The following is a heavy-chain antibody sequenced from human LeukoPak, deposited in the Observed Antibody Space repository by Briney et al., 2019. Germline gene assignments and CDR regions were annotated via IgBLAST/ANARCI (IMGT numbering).Heavy chain of an antibody. V-gene: IGHV4-4*02. J-gene: IGHJ6*03. CDR2: INHSGST. Sequence: SGTLSLTCAVSGGSISSSNWWSWVRQPPGKGLEWIGEINHSGSTNYNPSLKSRVTISVDTSKNQFSLKLSSVTAADTAVYYCARGNYYMDVWGKGTTVTVSS. CDR3: ARGNYYMDV. CDR1: GGSISSSNW.